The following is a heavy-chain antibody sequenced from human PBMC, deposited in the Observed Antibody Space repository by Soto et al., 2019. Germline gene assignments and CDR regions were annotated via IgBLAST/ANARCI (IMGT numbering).Heavy chain of an antibody. Sequence: PGGSLRLSCTASGFTVSSNYMSWVRQAPWKGLEWVSYISSSSSTIYYADSVKGRFTISRDNAKNSLYLQMNSLRAEDTAVFYCAKERSSGWSFDYWGQGTLVTVS. CDR1: GFTVSSNY. CDR2: ISSSSSTI. V-gene: IGHV3-48*01. CDR3: AKERSSGWSFDY. D-gene: IGHD6-19*01. J-gene: IGHJ4*02.